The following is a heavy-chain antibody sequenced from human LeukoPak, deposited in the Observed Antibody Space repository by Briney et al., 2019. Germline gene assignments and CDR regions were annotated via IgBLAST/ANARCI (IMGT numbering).Heavy chain of an antibody. D-gene: IGHD3-22*01. J-gene: IGHJ4*02. CDR3: ARENPSGYYNRPINY. CDR1: GASISSYY. V-gene: IGHV4-59*01. Sequence: SETLSLTCTVSGASISSYYWSWIRQPPGKGLEWIGDIYYSGSIKYNPSLKSRVTMSVDTSKNQFSLKLSSVTAADTAIYYCARENPSGYYNRPINYWGQGTLVTVSS. CDR2: IYYSGSI.